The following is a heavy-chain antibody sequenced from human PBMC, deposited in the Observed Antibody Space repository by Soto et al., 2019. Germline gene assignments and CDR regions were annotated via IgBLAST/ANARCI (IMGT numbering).Heavy chain of an antibody. Sequence: ASVKVSCKASGYTFTGYYMHWVRQAPGQGLEWMGWINPNSGGTNYAQKFQGWVTMTRDTSISTAYMELSRLRSDDTAVYYCARGNYDTVPRYYGMDVWRQGTTVTVSS. D-gene: IGHD3-16*01. V-gene: IGHV1-2*04. CDR1: GYTFTGYY. CDR3: ARGNYDTVPRYYGMDV. J-gene: IGHJ6*02. CDR2: INPNSGGT.